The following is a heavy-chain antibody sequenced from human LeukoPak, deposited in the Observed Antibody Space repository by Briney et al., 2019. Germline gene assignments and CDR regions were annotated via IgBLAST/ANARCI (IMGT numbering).Heavy chain of an antibody. CDR1: GFIFDDYG. J-gene: IGHJ4*02. CDR2: IRKGDDT. D-gene: IGHD2-8*01. CDR3: VRGGVSAHFDY. V-gene: IGHV3-20*04. Sequence: GGSLRLSCAASGFIFDDYGISWVRQIPGKGLEWVSGIRKGDDTAYLDSVRGRFTISRDNARNSVSLQMNSLRAEDTALYYCVRGGVSAHFDYWGQGALVTVAS.